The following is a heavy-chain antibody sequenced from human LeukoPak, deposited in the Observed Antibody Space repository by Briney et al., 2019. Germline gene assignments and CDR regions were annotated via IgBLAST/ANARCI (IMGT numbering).Heavy chain of an antibody. J-gene: IGHJ5*02. CDR2: IYYSGST. V-gene: IGHV4-39*07. CDR3: ARGGNKWELDNWFDP. CDR1: GFTVSSNY. Sequence: GSLRLSCAASGFTVSSNYMSWVRQPPGKGLEWIGSIYYSGSTYYNPSLKSRVTISVDTSKNQFSLKLNSVTAADTAVYYCARGGNKWELDNWFDPWGQGTLVTVSS. D-gene: IGHD1-26*01.